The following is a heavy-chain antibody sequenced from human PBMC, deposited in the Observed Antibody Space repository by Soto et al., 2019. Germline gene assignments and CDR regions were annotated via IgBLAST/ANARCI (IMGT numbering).Heavy chain of an antibody. J-gene: IGHJ5*02. CDR1: GFTFITYA. CDR2: IWSDGSNR. CDR3: AREGHEGWFDP. V-gene: IGHV3-33*01. Sequence: QVQLVESGGGVVQPGRSLRLSCAASGFTFITYAFHWVRQAPGKGLEWVALIWSDGSNRYYADSVKGRFTISRDNFKNTLYLQMNSLRAEDTAVYYCAREGHEGWFDPWGQGTLVTVSS.